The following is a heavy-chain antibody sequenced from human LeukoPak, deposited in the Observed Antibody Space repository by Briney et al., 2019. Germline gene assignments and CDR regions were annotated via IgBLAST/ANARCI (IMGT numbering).Heavy chain of an antibody. CDR1: GFTFSSYS. V-gene: IGHV3-21*01. Sequence: GGSLRLSCAASGFTFSSYSMNWVRQAPGKGLEWVSSISSSSSYIYYADSVKGRSTISRDNAKNSLYLQMNSLRAEDTAVYYCARDRVQLWAFDYWGQGTLVTVSS. CDR3: ARDRVQLWAFDY. CDR2: ISSSSSYI. D-gene: IGHD5-18*01. J-gene: IGHJ4*02.